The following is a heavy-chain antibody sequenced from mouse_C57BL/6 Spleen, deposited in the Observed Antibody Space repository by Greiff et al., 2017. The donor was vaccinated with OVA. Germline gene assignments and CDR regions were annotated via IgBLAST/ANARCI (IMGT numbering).Heavy chain of an antibody. D-gene: IGHD1-1*01. CDR1: GYTFTSYW. J-gene: IGHJ2*01. Sequence: VQLQQPGAELVRPGSSVKLSCKASGYTFTSYWMHWVKQRPIQGLEWIGNIDPSDSETHYNQKFKDKATLTVDKSSSTAYMQLSSLTSEDSAVYYCASSIYYYGSPDYWGQGTTLTVSS. V-gene: IGHV1-52*01. CDR3: ASSIYYYGSPDY. CDR2: IDPSDSET.